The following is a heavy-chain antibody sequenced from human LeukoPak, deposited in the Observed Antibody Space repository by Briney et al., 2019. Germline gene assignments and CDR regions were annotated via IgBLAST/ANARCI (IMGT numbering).Heavy chain of an antibody. CDR1: GGSISSSSHY. CDR2: IYYSGST. D-gene: IGHD3-10*01. J-gene: IGHJ6*02. CDR3: ARGRFLTMVRFYYYGVDV. V-gene: IGHV4-39*07. Sequence: SETLSLTCTVSGGSISSSSHYWGWIRQPPGKGLEWIGSIYYSGSTYYNPSLKSRVTISVDTSKNQFSLKLSSVTAADTAVYYCARGRFLTMVRFYYYGVDVWGQGTTVTVSS.